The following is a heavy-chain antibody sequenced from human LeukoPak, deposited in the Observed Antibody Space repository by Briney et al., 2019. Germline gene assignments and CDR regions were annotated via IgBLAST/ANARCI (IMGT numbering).Heavy chain of an antibody. CDR3: AKDTYGLARVTMVGGDY. CDR1: GFTLTSYW. J-gene: IGHJ4*02. Sequence: GGSLRLSCAASGFTLTSYWIHWVRQAPGKGLEWVTFIEYDGSYKYYADSVKGRFTISRDDSEKTLYLQMNSLRAEDTAVYYCAKDTYGLARVTMVGGDYWGQGTLVTVSS. D-gene: IGHD3-10*02. CDR2: IEYDGSYK. V-gene: IGHV3-30*02.